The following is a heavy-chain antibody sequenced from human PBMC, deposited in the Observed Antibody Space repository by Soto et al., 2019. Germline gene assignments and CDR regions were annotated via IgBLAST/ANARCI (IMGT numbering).Heavy chain of an antibody. J-gene: IGHJ6*02. CDR3: TKGGYDLIYYFGMDV. D-gene: IGHD5-12*01. CDR2: ISSDGDTI. Sequence: EVQLIESGGGWVQPRTSLRVSCAASGFTFHEYAMHWVRQAPGKGLEWVSGISSDGDTIAYADSVQGRFTVFRDNAKNSLYLQINSLRAEDTALYYCTKGGYDLIYYFGMDVWGQGTTVIVSS. CDR1: GFTFHEYA. V-gene: IGHV3-9*01.